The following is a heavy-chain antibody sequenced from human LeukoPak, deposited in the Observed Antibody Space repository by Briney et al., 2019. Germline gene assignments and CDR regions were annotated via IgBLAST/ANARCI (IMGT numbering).Heavy chain of an antibody. CDR1: GGSISSGDYY. J-gene: IGHJ4*02. D-gene: IGHD3-22*01. V-gene: IGHV4-30-4*01. CDR2: IYYSGST. CDR3: ARRAYYDSSGYYFDY. Sequence: SQTLSLTCTVSGGSISSGDYYWSWIRQPPGKGLEWIGYIYYSGSTYYNPSLKSRVTISVDTSKNQFSLKLSSMTAADTAVYYCARRAYYDSSGYYFDYWGQGTLVTVSS.